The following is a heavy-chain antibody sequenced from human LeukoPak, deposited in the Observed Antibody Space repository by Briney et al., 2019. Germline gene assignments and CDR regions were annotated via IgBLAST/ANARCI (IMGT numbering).Heavy chain of an antibody. D-gene: IGHD5-18*01. V-gene: IGHV4-61*02. J-gene: IGHJ6*03. CDR2: IYTSGST. CDR1: GGSISSGSYY. CDR3: ARVSSARYGLRAQTYYYYYYMDV. Sequence: PSETLSLTCTVSGGSISSGSYYWSWIRQPAGKGLEWIGRIYTSGSTNYNPSLKSRVTISVDTSKNQFSLKLSSVTAADTAVYYCARVSSARYGLRAQTYYYYYYMDVWGKGTTVTISS.